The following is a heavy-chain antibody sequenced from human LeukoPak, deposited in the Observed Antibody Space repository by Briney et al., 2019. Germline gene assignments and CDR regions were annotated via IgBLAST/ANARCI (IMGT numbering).Heavy chain of an antibody. CDR1: GFTFSNYV. CDR2: IDTRVSNT. J-gene: IGHJ4*02. CDR3: AKSRSGSANWALQIFDN. Sequence: GGSLRLSCAASGFTFSNYVMSWVRQAPGKGLEWVSAIDTRVSNTHYADSVKGRLTISRDNSKNSLFVQMNSLRAEDTAVYFCAKSRSGSANWALQIFDNWGQGTLVTVSS. V-gene: IGHV3-23*05. D-gene: IGHD1-1*01.